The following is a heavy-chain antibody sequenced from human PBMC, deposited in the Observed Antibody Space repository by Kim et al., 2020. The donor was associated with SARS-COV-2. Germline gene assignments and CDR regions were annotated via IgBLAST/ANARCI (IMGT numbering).Heavy chain of an antibody. V-gene: IGHV3-15*01. CDR3: ATDGTTYSYYGMDV. Sequence: AAPGKGKLTISRDDSKNTLYLQMNSLKTEDTAVYYCATDGTTYSYYGMDVWGQGTTVTVSS. D-gene: IGHD1-1*01. J-gene: IGHJ6*02.